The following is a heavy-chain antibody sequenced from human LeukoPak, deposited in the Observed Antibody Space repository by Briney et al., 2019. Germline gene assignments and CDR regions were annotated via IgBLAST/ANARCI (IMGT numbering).Heavy chain of an antibody. CDR1: VFTVSSSY. J-gene: IGHJ4*02. V-gene: IGHV3-66*04. CDR3: ARLTA. Sequence: GGSLSLTCTTSVFTVSSSYMTWIRQAPGKGLEWVSVINSGGNTYYADSVKGRFTISRDNSRNTLYLQMNSLRAEDTAVYFCARLTAWGQGTLVAVSS. CDR2: INSGGNT.